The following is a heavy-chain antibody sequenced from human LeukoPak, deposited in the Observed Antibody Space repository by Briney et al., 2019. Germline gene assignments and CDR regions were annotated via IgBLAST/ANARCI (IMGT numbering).Heavy chain of an antibody. D-gene: IGHD1-14*01. J-gene: IGHJ3*02. CDR1: GFTFSSYA. Sequence: PGGSLRLSCAASGFTFSSYATHWVRQAPGKGLEWVAVISYDGSNKYYADSVKGRFTISRDNSKNTLYLQMNSLRAEDTAVYYCARPKGTSDAFDIWGQGTMVTVSS. V-gene: IGHV3-30-3*01. CDR3: ARPKGTSDAFDI. CDR2: ISYDGSNK.